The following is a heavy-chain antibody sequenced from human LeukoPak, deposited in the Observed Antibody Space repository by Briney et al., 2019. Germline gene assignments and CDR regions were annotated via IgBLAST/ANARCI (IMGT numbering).Heavy chain of an antibody. CDR2: FDPEDGET. Sequence: GASVKVSCKVSGYTLTELSMHWVRQAPGKGLEWMGGFDPEDGETIYAQKFQGRVTMTEDTSTDTAYMELSSLRSEDTAVYYCATDLRGTAAAAPGSFDYWGQGTLVTVSS. D-gene: IGHD6-13*01. V-gene: IGHV1-24*01. CDR1: GYTLTELS. J-gene: IGHJ4*02. CDR3: ATDLRGTAAAAPGSFDY.